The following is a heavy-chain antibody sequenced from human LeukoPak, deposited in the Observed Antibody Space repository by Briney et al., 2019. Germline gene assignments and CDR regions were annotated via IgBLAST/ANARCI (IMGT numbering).Heavy chain of an antibody. D-gene: IGHD3-10*01. CDR2: ISWDGGST. V-gene: IGHV3-43D*03. Sequence: GGSLRLSCAASGFTFDDYAMHWVRQAPGKGLEWVSLISWDGGSTYYADSVKGRFTISRDNSKNSLYLQMNSLRAEDTAVYYCVGGTPPLQHWGQGTLVTVSS. CDR1: GFTFDDYA. CDR3: VGGTPPLQH. J-gene: IGHJ1*01.